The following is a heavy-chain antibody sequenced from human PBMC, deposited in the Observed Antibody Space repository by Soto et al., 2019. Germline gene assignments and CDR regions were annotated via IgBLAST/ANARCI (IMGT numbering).Heavy chain of an antibody. D-gene: IGHD1-1*01. V-gene: IGHV3-33*01. Sequence: GGSLRLSCAASGFTFSSYGMHWVRQAPGKGLEWVAVIWYDGSNKYYADSVKGRFTISRDNSKNTLYLQMNSLRAEDTAVYYCARDLGPTGRDAFDIWGQGTMVTVSS. J-gene: IGHJ3*02. CDR3: ARDLGPTGRDAFDI. CDR2: IWYDGSNK. CDR1: GFTFSSYG.